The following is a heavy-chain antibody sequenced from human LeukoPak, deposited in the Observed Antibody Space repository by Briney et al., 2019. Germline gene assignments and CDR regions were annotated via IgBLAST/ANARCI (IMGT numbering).Heavy chain of an antibody. J-gene: IGHJ4*02. D-gene: IGHD6-13*01. Sequence: GGSLRLSCAASGFTFSSYWMSWVRQAPGKGLEWVANIKQDGSEKYYVDSVKGRFTISRDNAKNSLYLQMNSLRAEDTAVYYCARDERSWFIAGPPDYWGQGTLVTVS. V-gene: IGHV3-7*01. CDR2: IKQDGSEK. CDR3: ARDERSWFIAGPPDY. CDR1: GFTFSSYW.